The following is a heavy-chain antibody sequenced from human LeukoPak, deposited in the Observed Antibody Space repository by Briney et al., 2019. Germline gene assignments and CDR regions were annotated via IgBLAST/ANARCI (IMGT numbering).Heavy chain of an antibody. CDR3: ARDWNGWLQVGY. V-gene: IGHV4-30-2*01. J-gene: IGHJ4*02. CDR1: GGSISSGGYY. Sequence: SETLSLTCTVSGGSISSGGYYWSWIRQPPGKGLEWIGYIYHSGSTYYNPSLKSRVTISVDRSKNQFSLKLSSVTAADTAVYYCARDWNGWLQVGYWGQGTLVTVSS. CDR2: IYHSGST. D-gene: IGHD5-24*01.